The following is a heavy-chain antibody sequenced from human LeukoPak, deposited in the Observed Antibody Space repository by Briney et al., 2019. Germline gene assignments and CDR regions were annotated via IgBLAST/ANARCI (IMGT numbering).Heavy chain of an antibody. J-gene: IGHJ4*02. CDR1: GGSVSSGYYY. V-gene: IGHV4-61*01. CDR2: MYYSGST. CDR3: AALRGSWYIDY. D-gene: IGHD6-13*01. Sequence: PSETLSLTCTVSGGSVSSGYYYWSWIRQPPGKGLEWIGYMYYSGSTNYNPSLKSRVTISIDTSKNQFSLNLSSVTAADTAVYFCAALRGSWYIDYWGQGNLVTVSS.